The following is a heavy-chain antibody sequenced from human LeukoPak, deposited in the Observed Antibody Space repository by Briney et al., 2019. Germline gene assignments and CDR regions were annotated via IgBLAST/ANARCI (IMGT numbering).Heavy chain of an antibody. CDR1: GFTFSSYW. D-gene: IGHD3-22*01. V-gene: IGHV3-7*01. CDR3: ARAAVIDDPDAFDI. CDR2: IKQDGSEK. Sequence: GGSLRLSCAASGFTFSSYWMSWVRQAPGKGLEWVANIKQDGSEKYYVDSVKGRFTISRDNAKNSLYLQMNSLRAEDTAVYYCARAAVIDDPDAFDIWGQGTMVTVSS. J-gene: IGHJ3*02.